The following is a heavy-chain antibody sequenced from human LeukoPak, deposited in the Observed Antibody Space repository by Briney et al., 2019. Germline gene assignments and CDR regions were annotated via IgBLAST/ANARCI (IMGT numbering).Heavy chain of an antibody. J-gene: IGHJ4*02. CDR3: ATSSGWKSNIDY. Sequence: ASVKVSCKTSGYTFNAYYMHWVRQAPGQGLEWMGWINPNSGGTTYAQKFQGRVTMTRDTSITTAYMDLSRLRSDDTAVFYCATSSGWKSNIDYWGQGTLVTVSS. V-gene: IGHV1-2*02. CDR2: INPNSGGT. D-gene: IGHD6-19*01. CDR1: GYTFNAYY.